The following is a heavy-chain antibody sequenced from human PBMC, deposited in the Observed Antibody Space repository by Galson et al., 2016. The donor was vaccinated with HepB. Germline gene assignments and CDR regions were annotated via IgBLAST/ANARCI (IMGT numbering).Heavy chain of an antibody. J-gene: IGHJ4*02. D-gene: IGHD6-13*01. V-gene: IGHV6-1*01. CDR1: GDSVSSNSAT. CDR3: ARRAAAGQENFDY. Sequence: CAISGDSVSSNSATWNWIRQSPSRGLEWLGRTYYRSKWYNDYALSVKSRITINPDTSKNQFSLQLNSVTPEDTAIYYCARRAAAGQENFDYWGQGTLVTVSS. CDR2: TYYRSKWYN.